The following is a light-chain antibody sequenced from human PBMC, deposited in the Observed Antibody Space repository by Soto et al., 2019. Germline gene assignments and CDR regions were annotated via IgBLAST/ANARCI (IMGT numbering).Light chain of an antibody. V-gene: IGKV3-11*01. CDR1: QSVSSN. J-gene: IGKJ5*01. CDR2: AAS. Sequence: EIVMTQSPATLSVSPVERATLSFMASQSVSSNLAWYQQKPGQAPRLLIYAASSRATGTPDRFSGSGSGTDFTLTISSLEPEDFAVYYCQQRSNWPPITFGQGTRLEIK. CDR3: QQRSNWPPIT.